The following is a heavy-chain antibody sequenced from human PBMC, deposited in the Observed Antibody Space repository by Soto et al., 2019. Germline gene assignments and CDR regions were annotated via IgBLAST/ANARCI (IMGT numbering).Heavy chain of an antibody. D-gene: IGHD3-22*01. J-gene: IGHJ5*02. V-gene: IGHV4-31*11. CDR1: GGSISSGGYY. CDR2: IYYSGST. Sequence: SETLSLTCAVSGGSISSGGYYWSWIRQHPGKGLEWIGYIYYSGSTYYNPPLKSRVTISVDTSKNQFSLKLSSVTAADTAVYYCARGSYYDSSGYYGPWGQGTLVNVS. CDR3: ARGSYYDSSGYYGP.